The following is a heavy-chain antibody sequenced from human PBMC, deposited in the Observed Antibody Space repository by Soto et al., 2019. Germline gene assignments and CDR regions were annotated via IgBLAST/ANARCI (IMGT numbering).Heavy chain of an antibody. CDR3: ARYCSGGSCYGDAFDI. J-gene: IGHJ3*02. Sequence: LRLSCAASGFTFSSYSMNWVRQAPGKGLEWVSSISSSSSYIYYADSVKGRFTISRDNAKNSLYLQMNSLRAEDTAVYYCARYCSGGSCYGDAFDIWGEGTMVTVSS. D-gene: IGHD2-15*01. CDR2: ISSSSSYI. CDR1: GFTFSSYS. V-gene: IGHV3-21*01.